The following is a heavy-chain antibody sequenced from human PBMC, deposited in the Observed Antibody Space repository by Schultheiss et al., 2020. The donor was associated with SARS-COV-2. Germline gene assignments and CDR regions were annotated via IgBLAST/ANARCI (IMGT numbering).Heavy chain of an antibody. Sequence: SETLSLTCAVSGYSISSGYYWGWIRQPPGKGLEWIGSIYHSGSTYYNPSLKSRVTISVDTSKNQFSLKLSSVTAADTAVYYCARQQELYYDFWSGFVFDPWGQGTLVTVSS. J-gene: IGHJ5*02. CDR1: GYSISSGYY. CDR2: IYHSGST. V-gene: IGHV4-38-2*01. CDR3: ARQQELYYDFWSGFVFDP. D-gene: IGHD3-3*01.